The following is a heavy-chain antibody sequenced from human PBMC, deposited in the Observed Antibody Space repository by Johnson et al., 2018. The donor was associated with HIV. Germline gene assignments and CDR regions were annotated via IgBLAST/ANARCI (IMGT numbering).Heavy chain of an antibody. Sequence: QVQLVESGGGVVQPGRSLRVSCAASGFNFSSYAMHWVRQAPGKGLEWVAVISYDGSNKYYAASVKGRFTISRDHSKNTMSLQMNSPRVEETAVYYWARVRGGRGNAFDIWGQGTMVTVSS. J-gene: IGHJ3*02. CDR1: GFNFSSYA. D-gene: IGHD1-26*01. CDR3: ARVRGGRGNAFDI. CDR2: ISYDGSNK. V-gene: IGHV3-30*04.